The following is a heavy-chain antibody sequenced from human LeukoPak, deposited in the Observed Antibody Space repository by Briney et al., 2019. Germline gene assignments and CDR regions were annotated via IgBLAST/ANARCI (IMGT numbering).Heavy chain of an antibody. D-gene: IGHD3-9*01. J-gene: IGHJ6*02. CDR3: ARDLPDILTGGPYGMDV. Sequence: PSETLSLTCTVSGGSISSYYWSWIRQPPGKGLEWIGYIYYSGSTNYNPSLKSRVTISVDTSKNQFSLKLSSVTAADTAVYYCARDLPDILTGGPYGMDVWGQGTTVTVSS. V-gene: IGHV4-59*01. CDR1: GGSISSYY. CDR2: IYYSGST.